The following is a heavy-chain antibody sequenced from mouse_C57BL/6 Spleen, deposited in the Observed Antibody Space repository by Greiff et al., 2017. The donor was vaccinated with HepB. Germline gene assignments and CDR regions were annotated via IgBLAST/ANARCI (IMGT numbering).Heavy chain of an antibody. CDR1: GFTFTDYY. V-gene: IGHV7-3*01. D-gene: IGHD1-1*01. CDR3: TRYLHYCGTYYFDY. CDR2: IRNKANGYTT. J-gene: IGHJ2*01. Sequence: EVKLVESGGGLVQPGGSLSLSCAASGFTFTDYYMSWVRQPPGKALEWLGFIRNKANGYTTEYSAYVKGRFTISRDNSQSILYLQMNALRAEDSATYYCTRYLHYCGTYYFDYWGQGTTLTVSS.